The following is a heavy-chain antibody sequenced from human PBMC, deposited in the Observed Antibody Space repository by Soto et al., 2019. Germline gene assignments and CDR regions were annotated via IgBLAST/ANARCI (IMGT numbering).Heavy chain of an antibody. CDR2: IYYSGST. D-gene: IGHD2-21*01. J-gene: IGHJ4*02. Sequence: QVQLQESGPGLVKPSQTLSLTCTVSGGSISSGGYYWSWIRQHPGKGLEWIGYIYYSGSTYYNPSPKSRVTISVDTSKNQFSLKLSSVTAADTAVYYCARGGSYGGESGVGYFDYWGQGTLVTVSS. CDR3: ARGGSYGGESGVGYFDY. CDR1: GGSISSGGYY. V-gene: IGHV4-31*03.